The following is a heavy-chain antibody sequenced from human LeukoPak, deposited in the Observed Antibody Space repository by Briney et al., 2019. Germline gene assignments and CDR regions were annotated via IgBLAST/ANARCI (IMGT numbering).Heavy chain of an antibody. V-gene: IGHV4-39*01. D-gene: IGHD6-19*01. J-gene: IGHJ4*02. CDR2: IYYSGST. CDR3: ASYDSSGWY. Sequence: SETRSLTCAVSGGSISSSSYYWGWIRQPPGKGLEWIGSIYYSGSTYYNPSLKSRVTISVDTSKNQFSLKLSSVTAADTAVYYCASYDSSGWYWGQGTLVTVSS. CDR1: GGSISSSSYY.